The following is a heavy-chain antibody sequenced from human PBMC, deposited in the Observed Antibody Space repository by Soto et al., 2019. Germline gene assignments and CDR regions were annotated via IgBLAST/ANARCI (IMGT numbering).Heavy chain of an antibody. Sequence: EVRLLESGGGLVQPGGSLRLSCTTSGFSSFAMSWVRQAPGKGLEWVAGISSSGGTTIYADSVKGRFTLSRDNSRDTLVLQMNSLRAEGTATYYCAKMTSVTLRGYFDYWGQGTLVTVSS. J-gene: IGHJ4*02. D-gene: IGHD4-17*01. CDR1: GFSSFA. V-gene: IGHV3-23*01. CDR2: ISSSGGTT. CDR3: AKMTSVTLRGYFDY.